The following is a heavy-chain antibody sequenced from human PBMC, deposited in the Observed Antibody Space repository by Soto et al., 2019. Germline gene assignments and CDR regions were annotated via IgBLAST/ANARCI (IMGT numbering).Heavy chain of an antibody. CDR3: ARGGEVAAAGPRGYYYYYGMDV. CDR2: INAGNGNT. V-gene: IGHV1-3*01. J-gene: IGHJ6*02. CDR1: GYTFTSYA. Sequence: ASVKVSCKASGYTFTSYAMHWVRQAPGQRLEWMGWINAGNGNTKYSQKFQGRVTITRDTSASTAYMELSSLRSEDTAVYYCARGGEVAAAGPRGYYYYYGMDVWGQGTTVTVSS. D-gene: IGHD6-13*01.